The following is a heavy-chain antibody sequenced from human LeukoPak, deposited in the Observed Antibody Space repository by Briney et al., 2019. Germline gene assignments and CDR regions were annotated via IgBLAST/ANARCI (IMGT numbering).Heavy chain of an antibody. J-gene: IGHJ4*02. D-gene: IGHD3-22*01. V-gene: IGHV4-4*08. CDR1: GHLIRQYY. CDR3: ASRAFYDSSGFDF. Sequence: SDTLSLPCSVSGHLIRQYYWTWIPQPPGKALEGIEHDSKSGNNKYKPTLKRRVTISIDTSKKHFSLNLSSVSAADTGVYYCASRAFYDSSGFDFWGQGILVTVSS. CDR2: DSKSGNN.